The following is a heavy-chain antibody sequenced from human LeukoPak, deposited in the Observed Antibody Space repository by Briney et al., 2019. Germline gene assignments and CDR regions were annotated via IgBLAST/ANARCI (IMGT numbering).Heavy chain of an antibody. CDR3: ARQNTAMVTSFDY. J-gene: IGHJ4*02. D-gene: IGHD5-18*01. Sequence: PSETLSLTCTVSGGSISSSSYYWRWIRQPPGKVLEWIGSIYYSGSTYYNPSLKSRVTISVDTSKNQFSLKLSSVTAVDTAVYYCARQNTAMVTSFDYWGQGTLVTVSS. CDR1: GGSISSSSYY. V-gene: IGHV4-39*01. CDR2: IYYSGST.